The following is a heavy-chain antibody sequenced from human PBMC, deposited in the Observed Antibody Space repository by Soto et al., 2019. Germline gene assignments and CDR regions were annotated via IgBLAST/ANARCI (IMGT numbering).Heavy chain of an antibody. Sequence: SETLSLTCTLSGCSMSSYYWIWIRQPPGKGLEWIGYISYSGTTTYNPSLKSRVTMSIDTSNNQFSLRLSSVTAADTAVYYCARRRPSPYYYGIDVWGQGTTVTVSS. CDR1: GCSMSSYY. V-gene: IGHV4-59*08. CDR2: ISYSGTT. D-gene: IGHD3-16*01. J-gene: IGHJ6*02. CDR3: ARRRPSPYYYGIDV.